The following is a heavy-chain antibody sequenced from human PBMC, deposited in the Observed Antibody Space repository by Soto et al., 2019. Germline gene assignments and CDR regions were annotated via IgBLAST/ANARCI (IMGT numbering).Heavy chain of an antibody. D-gene: IGHD6-13*01. Sequence: LQLQESGSGLVKPSQTLSLTCGVSGGSINRGDYAWSWIRQPPGKGLEWMGFIYHSGSTYYNPSLKSRVTILVERSKNPFSLKSSAVTAADTAVYYCDGIRIAPAGVGLDVWGQGTTVTVSS. CDR1: GGSINRGDYA. V-gene: IGHV4-30-2*01. CDR3: DGIRIAPAGVGLDV. CDR2: IYHSGST. J-gene: IGHJ6*02.